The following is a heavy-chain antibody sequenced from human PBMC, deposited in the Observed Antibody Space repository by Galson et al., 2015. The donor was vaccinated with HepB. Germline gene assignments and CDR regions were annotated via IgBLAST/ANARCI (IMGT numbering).Heavy chain of an antibody. D-gene: IGHD1-1*01. Sequence: CAISGDSVTSNSDAWNWIRQSPSRGLEWLGRTFYRSKWLTDYAVSVKSRITINSDTSKNQFSLHLNSATPEDTAVYYCARGASAGYAYAFDIWGQGTTVTVSS. CDR2: TFYRSKWLT. J-gene: IGHJ3*02. V-gene: IGHV6-1*01. CDR3: ARGASAGYAYAFDI. CDR1: GDSVTSNSDA.